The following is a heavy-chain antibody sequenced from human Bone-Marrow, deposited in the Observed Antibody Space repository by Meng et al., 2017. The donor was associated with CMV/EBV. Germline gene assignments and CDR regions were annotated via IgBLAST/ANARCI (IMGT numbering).Heavy chain of an antibody. CDR2: ISSSSGYV. Sequence: GESPKIPRAASGFTFSSFCMNWVRQAPGKGLEWVSSISSSSGYVYYVDSVKGRFTISRDNDNNTLYLQMSSLRDEDTAVYYCARDPLVGVGNRTSLYYYYYGMDVWGQEPTVTVSS. CDR1: GFTFSSFC. V-gene: IGHV3-21*01. J-gene: IGHJ6*02. CDR3: ARDPLVGVGNRTSLYYYYYGMDV. D-gene: IGHD2-2*01.